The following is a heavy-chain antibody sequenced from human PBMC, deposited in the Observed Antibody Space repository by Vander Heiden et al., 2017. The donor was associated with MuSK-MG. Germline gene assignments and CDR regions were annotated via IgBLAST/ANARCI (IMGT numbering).Heavy chain of an antibody. CDR2: ISSSSSYI. CDR1: GFTFSSYS. D-gene: IGHD3-9*01. Sequence: EVQLVESGGGLVTPGGSLRLSCAASGFTFSSYSMNWVRQAPGKGLEWVSSISSSSSYIYYADSVKGRFTISRDNAKNSLYLQMNSLRAEDTAVYYCARDYYDILTGYSAFDYWGQGTLVTVSS. J-gene: IGHJ4*02. V-gene: IGHV3-21*01. CDR3: ARDYYDILTGYSAFDY.